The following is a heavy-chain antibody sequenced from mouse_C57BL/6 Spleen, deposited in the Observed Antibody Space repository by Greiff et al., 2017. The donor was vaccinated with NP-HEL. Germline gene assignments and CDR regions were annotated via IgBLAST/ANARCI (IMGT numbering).Heavy chain of an antibody. V-gene: IGHV1-15*01. Sequence: VQLQQSGAELVRPGASVTLSCKASGYTFTDYEMHWVKQTPVHGLEWIGAIDPETGGTAYNQKFKGKAILTADKSSSTAYMELRSLTSEDSAVYYCTRRAHYYGSSYDYYYAMDYWGQGTSVTVSS. CDR3: TRRAHYYGSSYDYYYAMDY. CDR1: GYTFTDYE. D-gene: IGHD1-1*01. J-gene: IGHJ4*01. CDR2: IDPETGGT.